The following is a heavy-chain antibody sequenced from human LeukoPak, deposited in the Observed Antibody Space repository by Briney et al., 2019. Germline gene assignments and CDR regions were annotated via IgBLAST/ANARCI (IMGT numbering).Heavy chain of an antibody. Sequence: GRSLRLSCAASGFTFSSYGMHWVRQAPGKGLERVAVIWYDGSNKYYADSVKGRFTISRDNSKNTLYLQMNSLRAEDTAVYYCARGLGGGGSCYFDYWGQGTLVTVSS. J-gene: IGHJ4*02. CDR3: ARGLGGGGSCYFDY. CDR1: GFTFSSYG. D-gene: IGHD2-15*01. CDR2: IWYDGSNK. V-gene: IGHV3-33*01.